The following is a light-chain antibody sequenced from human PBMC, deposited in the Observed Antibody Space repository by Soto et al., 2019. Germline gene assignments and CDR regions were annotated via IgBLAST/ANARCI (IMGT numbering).Light chain of an antibody. CDR2: GAS. CDR3: QQYGS. CDR1: QSVGNSH. J-gene: IGKJ5*01. V-gene: IGKV3-20*01. Sequence: PGERATLSCRASQSVGNSHVAWYQQRRGLPPRLLIYGASNRATGIPVRFSGSGFGTDFTLTISSLEAEDSAVYYCQQYGSFGQGTRLEIK.